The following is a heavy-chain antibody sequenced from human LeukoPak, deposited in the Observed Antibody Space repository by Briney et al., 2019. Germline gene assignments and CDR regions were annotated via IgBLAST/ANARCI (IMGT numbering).Heavy chain of an antibody. D-gene: IGHD4-23*01. CDR3: ARQESGLRWQTFDY. Sequence: GESLKISCQGSGYSFTNYWIAWVRQMPGKGLEWMGIIYPGDSDTKYSPSFQGQVTISADKSITTAYLQWSSLKASDTAMYYCARQESGLRWQTFDYWGQETLVTVSS. CDR2: IYPGDSDT. J-gene: IGHJ4*02. V-gene: IGHV5-51*01. CDR1: GYSFTNYW.